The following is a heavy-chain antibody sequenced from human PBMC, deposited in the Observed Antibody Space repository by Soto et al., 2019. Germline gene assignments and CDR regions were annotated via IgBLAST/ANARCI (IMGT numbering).Heavy chain of an antibody. D-gene: IGHD6-19*01. CDR1: GYTFTSYG. V-gene: IGHV1-18*01. Sequence: ASVKVSCKASGYTFTSYGISWVRQAPGQGLEWMGWISAYNGNTNYAQKLQGRVTMTTDTSTSTAYMELRSLRSDDTAVYYCARDHGMDSSGWYPHYYMDVWGKGTTVTVSS. CDR3: ARDHGMDSSGWYPHYYMDV. J-gene: IGHJ6*03. CDR2: ISAYNGNT.